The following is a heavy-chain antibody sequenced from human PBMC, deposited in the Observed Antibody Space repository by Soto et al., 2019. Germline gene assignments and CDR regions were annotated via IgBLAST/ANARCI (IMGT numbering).Heavy chain of an antibody. J-gene: IGHJ6*02. CDR1: GGTFSSYA. CDR2: IIPIFGTA. V-gene: IGHV1-69*01. D-gene: IGHD6-13*01. CDR3: ARPSSSWPAAYYYGMDV. Sequence: VPLVQSGAEVKKPGSSVKVSCKASGGTFSSYAISWVRQAPGQGLEWMGGIIPIFGTANYAQKFQGRVTITADESTSTAYMELSSLRSEDTAVYYCARPSSSWPAAYYYGMDVWGQGTTVTVSS.